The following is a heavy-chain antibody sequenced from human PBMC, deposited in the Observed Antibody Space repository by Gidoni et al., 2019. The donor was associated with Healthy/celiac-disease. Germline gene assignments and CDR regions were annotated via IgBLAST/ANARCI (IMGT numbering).Heavy chain of an antibody. J-gene: IGHJ4*02. Sequence: ERMGWISAYNGNTNYAQKLQGRVTMTTDTSTSTAYMELRSLRSDDTAVYYCARVVKGVNDYWGQGTLVTVSS. D-gene: IGHD2-15*01. CDR3: ARVVKGVNDY. CDR2: ISAYNGNT. V-gene: IGHV1-18*01.